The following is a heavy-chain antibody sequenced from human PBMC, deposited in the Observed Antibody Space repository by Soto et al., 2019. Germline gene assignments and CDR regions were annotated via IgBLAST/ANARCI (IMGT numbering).Heavy chain of an antibody. CDR3: ARDSRYSSSWDYYGMDV. D-gene: IGHD6-13*01. CDR1: GYTFTSYY. V-gene: IGHV1-46*01. Sequence: GASVKVSCKASGYTFTSYYMHWVRQAPGQGLEWMGTINPSGGSTSYAQKFQGRVTMTRDTSTSTVYMELSSLRSEDTAVYYCARDSRYSSSWDYYGMDVWGQGTTVTVSS. J-gene: IGHJ6*02. CDR2: INPSGGST.